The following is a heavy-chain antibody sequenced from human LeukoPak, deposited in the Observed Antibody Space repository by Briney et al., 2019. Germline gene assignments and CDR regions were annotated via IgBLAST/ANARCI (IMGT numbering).Heavy chain of an antibody. V-gene: IGHV4-59*08. J-gene: IGHJ5*02. CDR2: IDDREST. D-gene: IGHD1-26*01. CDR1: LGSLSRYY. CDR3: ARHGELLIRYNWFDP. Sequence: SETLSLTCTVSLGSLSRYYWSWIRQPPGEGLGWVGYIDDRESTTYNPSLKSRVTISVDTSKNQFSLKLSSVTAADTAVYYWARHGELLIRYNWFDPWGQGTLVTVSS.